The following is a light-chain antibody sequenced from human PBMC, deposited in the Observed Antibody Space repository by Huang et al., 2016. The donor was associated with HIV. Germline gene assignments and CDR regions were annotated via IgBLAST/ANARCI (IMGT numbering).Light chain of an antibody. CDR3: QQYGSSPFT. V-gene: IGKV3-20*01. J-gene: IGKJ3*01. CDR1: QSVSSSY. Sequence: EIVLTQSPGTLSLSPGERATLSCRASQSVSSSYLAWYQQQPGQAPRLLIYGASSRVTGIPDRFSGSGSGTDFTLTISRLEPEDFAVYYCQQYGSSPFTFGPGTKVDIK. CDR2: GAS.